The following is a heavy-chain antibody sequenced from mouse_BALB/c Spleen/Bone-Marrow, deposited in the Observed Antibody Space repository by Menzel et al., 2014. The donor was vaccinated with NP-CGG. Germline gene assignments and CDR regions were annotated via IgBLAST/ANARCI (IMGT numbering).Heavy chain of an antibody. CDR1: GFNIKDTY. J-gene: IGHJ3*01. CDR3: ARADGYYAWFAY. Sequence: VRLQQSGAEFVKPGASVKLSCTASGFNIKDTYMHWVKRRPEQGLEWIGRIDPANDNTKYDPKFQGKATITADTSSNTAYLQLSSLTSEDTAVYYCARADGYYAWFAYWGQGTLVTVSA. V-gene: IGHV14-3*02. CDR2: IDPANDNT. D-gene: IGHD2-3*01.